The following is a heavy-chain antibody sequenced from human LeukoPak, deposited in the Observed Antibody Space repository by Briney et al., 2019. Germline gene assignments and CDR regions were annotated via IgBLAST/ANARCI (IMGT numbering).Heavy chain of an antibody. CDR1: GFTFSSYG. Sequence: GRSLRLSCAASGFTFSSYGMHWVRQAPGKGLDWVAVISYDGSNKYYADSVKGRFTISRDNSKNTLYLQMNSLRAEDTAVYYCAKDRSGGVNHYFDYWGQGTLVTVSS. D-gene: IGHD6-25*01. CDR3: AKDRSGGVNHYFDY. J-gene: IGHJ4*02. V-gene: IGHV3-30*18. CDR2: ISYDGSNK.